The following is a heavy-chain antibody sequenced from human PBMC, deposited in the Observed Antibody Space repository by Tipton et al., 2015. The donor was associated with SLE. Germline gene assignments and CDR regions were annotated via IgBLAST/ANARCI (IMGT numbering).Heavy chain of an antibody. CDR3: AIPSRRDGYILGY. Sequence: GSLRLSCAASGFTFSSYAMSWIRQAPGKGLEWVSYISDSSSTIYYADSVKGRFTISRDNAKNSLYLQMNSLRAEDTAVYYCAIPSRRDGYILGYWGQGTLVTVSS. CDR2: ISDSSSTI. D-gene: IGHD5-24*01. J-gene: IGHJ4*02. CDR1: GFTFSSYA. V-gene: IGHV3-48*01.